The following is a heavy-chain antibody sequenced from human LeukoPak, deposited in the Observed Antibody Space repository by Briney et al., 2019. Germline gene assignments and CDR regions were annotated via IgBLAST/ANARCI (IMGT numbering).Heavy chain of an antibody. CDR3: TTEVPNGDLRFDY. V-gene: IGHV3-23*01. D-gene: IGHD4-17*01. CDR2: ISSSGSGGNT. CDR1: GVTLSSYA. J-gene: IGHJ4*02. Sequence: GGSLRLSCAASGVTLSSYAMSWARQAPGKGLEWVSGISSSGSGGNTYYADSVKGRFTISRDDSKNTLSLQMSGLRAEDTALYYCTTEVPNGDLRFDYWGQGTLVTVSS.